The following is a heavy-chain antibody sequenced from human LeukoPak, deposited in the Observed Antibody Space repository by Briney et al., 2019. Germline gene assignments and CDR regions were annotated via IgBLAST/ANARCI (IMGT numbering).Heavy chain of an antibody. CDR3: ARSPEYIALNAAFDY. J-gene: IGHJ4*02. CDR1: GGSISSGSYY. D-gene: IGHD6-6*01. CDR2: IYTSGST. V-gene: IGHV4-61*02. Sequence: SETLSLTCTVSGGSISSGSYYWSWIRQPAGKGLEWIGRIYTSGSTNYNPSLKSRVTISVDTSKNQFSLKLSSVTAADTAVYYCARSPEYIALNAAFDYWGQGTLVTVSS.